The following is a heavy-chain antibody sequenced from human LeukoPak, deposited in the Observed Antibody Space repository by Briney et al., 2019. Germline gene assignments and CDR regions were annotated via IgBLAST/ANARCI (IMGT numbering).Heavy chain of an antibody. J-gene: IGHJ4*02. V-gene: IGHV4-61*08. D-gene: IGHD3-10*01. Sequence: PSETLSLTCAVSGGSISSGGYSWSWIRQPPGKGLEWIGYIYYSGSTNYNPSLKSRVTISVDTSKNQFSLKLGSVTAADTAVYYCARTRGSSGDYFDYWGQGTLVTVSS. CDR1: GGSISSGGYS. CDR2: IYYSGST. CDR3: ARTRGSSGDYFDY.